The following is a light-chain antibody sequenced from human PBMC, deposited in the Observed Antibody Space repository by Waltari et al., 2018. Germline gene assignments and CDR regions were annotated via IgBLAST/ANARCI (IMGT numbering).Light chain of an antibody. J-gene: IGLJ2*01. CDR3: QACDSASAVV. Sequence: SAELTQPPSLSVSPGQTASIPCSGDKVETKYVCWYQQRPGHSPLLVIYQDSRRPSGIPERFSGSNSGNTATLTVSGTQAMDEADYYCQACDSASAVVFGGGTKLIVL. CDR1: KVETKY. V-gene: IGLV3-1*01. CDR2: QDS.